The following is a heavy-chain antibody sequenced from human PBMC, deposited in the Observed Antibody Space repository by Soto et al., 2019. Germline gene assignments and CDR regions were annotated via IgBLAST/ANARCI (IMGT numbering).Heavy chain of an antibody. CDR2: IYYSGST. V-gene: IGHV4-39*01. Sequence: QLQVQESDPGLVQPSETLSLTCTVSGGSISSSTHYWGWIRQPPGKGLEWIGSIYYSGSTYYNPSLKSRVTISVDTSKNQFFLKLSSVTAADTAVYYCARQVTIAVAGGDHYYGMDVWGQGTTVTVSS. J-gene: IGHJ6*02. D-gene: IGHD6-19*01. CDR3: ARQVTIAVAGGDHYYGMDV. CDR1: GGSISSSTHY.